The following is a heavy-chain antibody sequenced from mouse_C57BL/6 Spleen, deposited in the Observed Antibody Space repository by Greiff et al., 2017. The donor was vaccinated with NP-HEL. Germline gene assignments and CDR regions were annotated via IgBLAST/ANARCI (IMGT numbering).Heavy chain of an antibody. V-gene: IGHV1-50*01. CDR2: IDPSDSYT. J-gene: IGHJ4*01. Sequence: QVHVKQPGAELVKPGASVKLSCKASGYTFTSYWMQWVKQRPGQGLEWIGEIDPSDSYTNYNQKFKGKATLTVDTSSSTAYMQLSSLTSEDSAVYYCARDYSQLYAMDYWGQGTSVTVSS. D-gene: IGHD2-12*01. CDR1: GYTFTSYW. CDR3: ARDYSQLYAMDY.